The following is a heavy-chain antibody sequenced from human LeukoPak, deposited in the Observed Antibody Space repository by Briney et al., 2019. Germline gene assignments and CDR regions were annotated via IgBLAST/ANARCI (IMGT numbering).Heavy chain of an antibody. Sequence: GGSLRLSCAASGFTFNTYGMYWVRQAPGKGLEWVAVISYDGSNKYYADSVKGRFTISRDNSKNTLFLQMNSLRAEDTALYYCAKLLITRVVIPPALDSWGQGTLVTVSS. CDR1: GFTFNTYG. CDR2: ISYDGSNK. D-gene: IGHD2/OR15-2a*01. V-gene: IGHV3-30*18. J-gene: IGHJ4*02. CDR3: AKLLITRVVIPPALDS.